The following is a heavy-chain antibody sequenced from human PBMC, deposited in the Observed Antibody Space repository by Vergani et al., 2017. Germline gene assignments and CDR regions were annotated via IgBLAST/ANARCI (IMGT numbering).Heavy chain of an antibody. V-gene: IGHV3-9*01. D-gene: IGHD6-13*01. CDR3: VKDIAASGNYWYFDL. CDR1: GFTVSSNY. J-gene: IGHJ2*01. Sequence: EVQLVESGGGLVQPGGSLRLSCAASGFTVSSNYMNWVRQAPGKGLEWVSVINWNSDSIAYADSVKGRFTISRDNAKNSLYLQMNSLRAEDTALYYCVKDIAASGNYWYFDLWGRGTLVTVSS. CDR2: INWNSDSI.